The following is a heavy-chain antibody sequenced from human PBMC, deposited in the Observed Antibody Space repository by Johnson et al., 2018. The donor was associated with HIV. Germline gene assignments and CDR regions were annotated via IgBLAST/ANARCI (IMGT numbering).Heavy chain of an antibody. CDR2: ISYDGSNK. J-gene: IGHJ3*02. D-gene: IGHD3-16*02. CDR3: ARDRVITFGGVIGRGAFDI. CDR1: GFTFSDYC. V-gene: IGHV3-30*03. Sequence: QMLLVESGGDLVKPGGSLRLSCAASGFTFSDYCMSWIRQAPGKGLEWVAVISYDGSNKYYADSVKGRFTISRDNSKNTLYLQMNSLRAEDTAVYYCARDRVITFGGVIGRGAFDIWGQGTLVTVSS.